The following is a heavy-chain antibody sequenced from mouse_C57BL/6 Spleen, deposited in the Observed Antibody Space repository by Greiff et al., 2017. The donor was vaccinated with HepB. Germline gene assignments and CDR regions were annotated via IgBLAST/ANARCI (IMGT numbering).Heavy chain of an antibody. CDR3: AREGAVVNYAMDY. D-gene: IGHD1-1*01. CDR1: GFTFSSYA. CDR2: ISDGGSYT. J-gene: IGHJ4*01. V-gene: IGHV5-4*01. Sequence: EVKLMESGGGLVKPGGSLKLSCAASGFTFSSYAMSWVRQTPEKRLEWVATISDGGSYTYYPDNVKGRFTISRDNAKNNLYLQMSHLKSEDTAMYYCAREGAVVNYAMDYWGQGTSVTVSS.